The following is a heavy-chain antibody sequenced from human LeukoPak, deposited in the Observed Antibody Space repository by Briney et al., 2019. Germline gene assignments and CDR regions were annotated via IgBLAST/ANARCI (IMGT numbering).Heavy chain of an antibody. V-gene: IGHV4-4*07. CDR1: GGSISSYY. J-gene: IGHJ6*02. Sequence: SETLSLTCTVSGGSISSYYWSWIRQPAGKGLEWVGRIYTSGSTNYNPSLKSRVTMSVDTSKNQFSLKLSSVTPADTAVYYCARFGSSGDYYYYGMDVWGQGTTVTVSS. CDR2: IYTSGST. CDR3: ARFGSSGDYYYYGMDV. D-gene: IGHD3-22*01.